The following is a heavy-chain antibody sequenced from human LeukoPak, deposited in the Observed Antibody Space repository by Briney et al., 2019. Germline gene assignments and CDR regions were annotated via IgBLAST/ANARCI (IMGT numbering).Heavy chain of an antibody. Sequence: TSETLSLTCTVSGGSISSFYWSWMRQPPGKGLEWIGYIYYSGITNYNPSLKSRVTISINMSKNQFSLNLSSVTAADTAVYYCARDAAAGVFFDYWGQGTLVTVSS. CDR2: IYYSGIT. D-gene: IGHD6-13*01. V-gene: IGHV4-59*01. CDR3: ARDAAAGVFFDY. CDR1: GGSISSFY. J-gene: IGHJ4*02.